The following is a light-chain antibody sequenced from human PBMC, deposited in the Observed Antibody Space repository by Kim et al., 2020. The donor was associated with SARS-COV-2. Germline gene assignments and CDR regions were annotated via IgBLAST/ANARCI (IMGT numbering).Light chain of an antibody. CDR2: AAS. J-gene: IGKJ1*01. Sequence: SPGESATLSCRASQNINTDLAWYQQKPGQAPRLLIHAASTRATGIPARFSGSVSGTEFSLTISSLQSEDCAVYYCQQYGNWLTWTFGQGTKVDIK. V-gene: IGKV3-15*01. CDR3: QQYGNWLTWT. CDR1: QNINTD.